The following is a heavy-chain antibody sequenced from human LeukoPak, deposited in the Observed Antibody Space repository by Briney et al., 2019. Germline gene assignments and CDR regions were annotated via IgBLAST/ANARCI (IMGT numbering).Heavy chain of an antibody. CDR3: AKDRDQLLSSAFDT. D-gene: IGHD2-2*01. Sequence: PGRSLRLSCAASGFTFDDYAMHWVRQAPGKGLEWVSGISWNSGSIGYADSVKGRFTISRDNAKNSLYLQMNSLRAEDMALYYCAKDRDQLLSSAFDTWGQGTMVTVSS. CDR1: GFTFDDYA. CDR2: ISWNSGSI. J-gene: IGHJ3*02. V-gene: IGHV3-9*03.